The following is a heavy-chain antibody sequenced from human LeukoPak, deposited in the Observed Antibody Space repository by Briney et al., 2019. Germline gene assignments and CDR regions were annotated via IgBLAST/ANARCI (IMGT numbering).Heavy chain of an antibody. CDR3: NGMDV. Sequence: GGSLRLSCAASGFTFSSYGMHWVRQALGKGLEWVAVISYDGSNKYYADSVKGRFTISRDNSKNTLYLQMNSLRAEDTAVYYCNGMDVWGQGTTVTVSS. V-gene: IGHV3-30*03. CDR1: GFTFSSYG. J-gene: IGHJ6*02. CDR2: ISYDGSNK.